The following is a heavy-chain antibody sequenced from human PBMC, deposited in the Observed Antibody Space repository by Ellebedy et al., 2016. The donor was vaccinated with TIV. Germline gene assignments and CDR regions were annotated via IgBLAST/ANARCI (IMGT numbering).Heavy chain of an antibody. CDR3: TRDDRLSGSYYWAYFQY. CDR2: VNTHKGNT. D-gene: IGHD1-26*01. Sequence: ASVKVSXXASGYTFTDYYIHWVRQAPGQGLEWMGWVNTHKGNTNYAPKFRDRLTVTIDTSTSTAYMELRSLGSDDTAVYYCTRDDRLSGSYYWAYFQYWGQGTLVTVSS. V-gene: IGHV1-18*04. CDR1: GYTFTDYY. J-gene: IGHJ1*01.